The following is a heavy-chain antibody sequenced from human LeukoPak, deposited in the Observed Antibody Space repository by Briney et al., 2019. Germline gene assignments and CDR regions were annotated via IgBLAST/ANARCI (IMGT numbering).Heavy chain of an antibody. D-gene: IGHD5-18*01. CDR1: GGSISSSSYY. CDR3: ARTVVDTAMVTSRWFDL. Sequence: PSETLSLTCTVSGGSISSSSYYWGWIRQPPGKGLEWIGSIYYSGSTYYNPSLKSRVTISVDTSKNQFSLKLSSVTAADTAVYYCARTVVDTAMVTSRWFDLWGQGTLVTVSS. J-gene: IGHJ5*02. V-gene: IGHV4-39*01. CDR2: IYYSGST.